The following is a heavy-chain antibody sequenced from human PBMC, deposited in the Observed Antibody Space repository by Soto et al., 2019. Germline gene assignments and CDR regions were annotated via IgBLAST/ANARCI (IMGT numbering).Heavy chain of an antibody. Sequence: GESLKISCKGSGYSFAGYWITWVRQKPGKGLEWMGIIYPGDSDTRYSPSFQGQVTISADKSISTAYLQWSSLKASDTAMYYCASGRYCSSTSCYRDYYYYGMDVWGQGTTVTVSS. CDR1: GYSFAGYW. J-gene: IGHJ6*02. D-gene: IGHD2-2*01. CDR3: ASGRYCSSTSCYRDYYYYGMDV. CDR2: IYPGDSDT. V-gene: IGHV5-51*01.